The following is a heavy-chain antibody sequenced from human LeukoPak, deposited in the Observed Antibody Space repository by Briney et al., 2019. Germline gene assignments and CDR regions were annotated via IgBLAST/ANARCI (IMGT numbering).Heavy chain of an antibody. V-gene: IGHV3-23*01. CDR3: AKSLWQQLVQRTTLDY. D-gene: IGHD6-13*01. J-gene: IGHJ4*02. CDR1: GFTFSSYA. CDR2: ISGSGGNA. Sequence: GGSLRLSCAASGFTFSSYAMSWVRQAPGKGLEWVSAISGSGGNAYYADSVKGRFTISRDNSKNTLYLQMNSLRAEDTAVYYCAKSLWQQLVQRTTLDYWGQGTLVTVSS.